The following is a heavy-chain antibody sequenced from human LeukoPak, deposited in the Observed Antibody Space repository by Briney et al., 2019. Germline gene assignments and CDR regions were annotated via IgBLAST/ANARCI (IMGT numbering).Heavy chain of an antibody. Sequence: ASVKVSCKASGYTFTVYYPHWVRQAPGEGLEWMGWINPNNGGANYAQNFQGRVTMTRDTSIATAYMELSSLRSDDTAVYYCARVHLSSETYSVGDWGQGTLVTVSS. CDR2: INPNNGGA. CDR1: GYTFTVYY. D-gene: IGHD3-22*01. CDR3: ARVHLSSETYSVGD. J-gene: IGHJ4*02. V-gene: IGHV1-2*02.